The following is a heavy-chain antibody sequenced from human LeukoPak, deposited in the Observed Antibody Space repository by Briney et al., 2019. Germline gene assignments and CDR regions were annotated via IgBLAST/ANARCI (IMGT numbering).Heavy chain of an antibody. V-gene: IGHV3-30*04. Sequence: PGGSLRLSCAASGFSLSSYAIHWVRQAPGKGLEWVAIISYDGSKKYYADSVKGRFTISRDNSKNTLYLQMNSLRAEDTAVYYCATDTAMVKDYYYYYMDVWGKGTTVTVSS. CDR2: ISYDGSKK. J-gene: IGHJ6*03. D-gene: IGHD5-18*01. CDR1: GFSLSSYA. CDR3: ATDTAMVKDYYYYYMDV.